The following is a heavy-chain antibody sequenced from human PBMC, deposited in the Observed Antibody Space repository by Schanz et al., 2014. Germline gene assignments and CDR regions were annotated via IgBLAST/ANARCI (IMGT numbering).Heavy chain of an antibody. Sequence: QVQLVQSGAEVKKPGASVKVSCKASGYTFVSYSMHWVRQAPGQGLEWMGIINPSGGGTSYALRLQDRVTVTRDTSRSKAYMELSRVTYEDTAGYYCARDDRDYYDGMDVWGQGTTVTVSS. CDR1: GYTFVSYS. D-gene: IGHD3-22*01. J-gene: IGHJ6*02. V-gene: IGHV1-46*01. CDR3: ARDDRDYYDGMDV. CDR2: INPSGGGT.